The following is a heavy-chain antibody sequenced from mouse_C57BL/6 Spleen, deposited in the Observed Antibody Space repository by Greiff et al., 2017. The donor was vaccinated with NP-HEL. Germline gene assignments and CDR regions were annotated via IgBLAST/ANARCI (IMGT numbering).Heavy chain of an antibody. CDR3: ARYQLRRMDY. CDR2: IRNKANGYTT. J-gene: IGHJ4*01. CDR1: GFTFTDYY. Sequence: EVKLVESGGGLVQPGGSLSLSCAASGFTFTDYYMSWVRQPPGKALEWLGFIRNKANGYTTEYSASVKGRFTISRDNSQSILYLQMNALRAEDSATYYCARYQLRRMDYWGQGTSVTVSS. D-gene: IGHD3-2*02. V-gene: IGHV7-3*01.